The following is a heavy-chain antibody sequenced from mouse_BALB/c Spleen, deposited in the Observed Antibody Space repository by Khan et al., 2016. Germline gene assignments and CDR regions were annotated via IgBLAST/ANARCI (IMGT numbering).Heavy chain of an antibody. CDR2: ISFSGGT. D-gene: IGHD1-1*02. Sequence: EVQLQESGPGLVRPSQSLSLTCTVTGYSITSDYAWNWIRQFPGNRLEWMGYISFSGGTRYNPSLKSRISITRDISKNQFFLQLNSVTTEDTATYYGGSRTYYVGRYYFDYWGRGTTLTVSS. CDR1: GYSITSDYA. CDR3: GSRTYYVGRYYFDY. J-gene: IGHJ2*01. V-gene: IGHV3-2*02.